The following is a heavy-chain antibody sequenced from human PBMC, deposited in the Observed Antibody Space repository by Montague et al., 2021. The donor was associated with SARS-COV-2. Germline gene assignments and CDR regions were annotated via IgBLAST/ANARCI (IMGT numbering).Heavy chain of an antibody. CDR2: VHYTGTT. Sequence: SETRSLTCTVSGGSITVSRYDWGWLRQPPGKGLEWIGSVHYTGTTSYNASLKSRLTISVDTSENQFSLKMTSVTASDTAVYHCARHRANAGSFDIWGQGTMVTVSS. D-gene: IGHD1-1*01. V-gene: IGHV4-39*01. CDR3: ARHRANAGSFDI. CDR1: GGSITVSRYD. J-gene: IGHJ3*02.